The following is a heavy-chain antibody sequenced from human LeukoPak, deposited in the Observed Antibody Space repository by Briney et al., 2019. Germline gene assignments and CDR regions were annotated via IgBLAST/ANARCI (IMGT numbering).Heavy chain of an antibody. D-gene: IGHD2-15*01. CDR3: ARGVLY. CDR2: IYHTGTT. Sequence: PSETLSLTCDVSGYSISSAYYWGWIRQPPGKGLEWIGSIYHTGTTYYNPSLKSRITISVDTSKNQFSLRLSSVTAADTAVYYCARGVLYWGQGTTVTVSS. V-gene: IGHV4-38-2*01. J-gene: IGHJ6*02. CDR1: GYSISSAYY.